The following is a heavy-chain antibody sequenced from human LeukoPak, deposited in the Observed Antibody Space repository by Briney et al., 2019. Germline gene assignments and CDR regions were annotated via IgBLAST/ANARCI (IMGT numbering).Heavy chain of an antibody. J-gene: IGHJ4*01. CDR2: ISSNSRYI. Sequence: GGSLRLSCAASGFTFSTYGMNWVRQAPGKGLEGVSSISSNSRYIYYGDSVKGRFTISRDNAKNSLHLQMNSLRAEDTAVYYCARDSGLLVAVAGCDHFEHWGRGTLVTVSS. V-gene: IGHV3-21*01. D-gene: IGHD6-19*01. CDR3: ARDSGLLVAVAGCDHFEH. CDR1: GFTFSTYG.